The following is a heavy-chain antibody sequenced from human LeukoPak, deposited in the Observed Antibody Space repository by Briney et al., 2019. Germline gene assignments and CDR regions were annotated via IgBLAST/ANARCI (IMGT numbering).Heavy chain of an antibody. CDR2: IKQDGSEK. J-gene: IGHJ4*02. V-gene: IGHV3-7*01. D-gene: IGHD6-13*01. CDR3: ARDGVAAAARLNYFDY. CDR1: GFTFSSYW. Sequence: GGPLRLSCAASGFTFSSYWMSWVRQAPGKGLEWVADIKQDGSEKYYVDSVKGRFTISRDNAKNSLYLQMNSLRAEDTAVYYCARDGVAAAARLNYFDYWGQGTLVTVSS.